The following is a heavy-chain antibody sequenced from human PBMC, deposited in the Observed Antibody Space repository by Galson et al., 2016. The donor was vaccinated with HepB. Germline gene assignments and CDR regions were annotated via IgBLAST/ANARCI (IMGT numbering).Heavy chain of an antibody. J-gene: IGHJ4*02. D-gene: IGHD5-12*01. Sequence: CKASGGTFSTYAISWVRQAPGQGLEWMGGIIPIFGTANSAQKFQGRVTITADESTTTAYMELSSLTSEDTAVYYCARPKATISAPFDYWGQGTLVTVSS. CDR2: IIPIFGTA. CDR3: ARPKATISAPFDY. CDR1: GGTFSTYA. V-gene: IGHV1-69*01.